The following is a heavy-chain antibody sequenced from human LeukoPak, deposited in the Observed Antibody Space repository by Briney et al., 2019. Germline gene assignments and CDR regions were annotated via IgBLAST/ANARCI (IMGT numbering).Heavy chain of an antibody. D-gene: IGHD3-10*01. J-gene: IGHJ5*02. CDR2: ISAYNGNT. Sequence: ASVKVSCKASGYTFTSYGISWVRQAPGQGLEWMGWISAYNGNTNYAQKLQGRVIMTTDTSTSTAYMELRSLRSDDTAVYYCARAGYYGSGSYYTVPYNWFDPWGQGTLVTVSS. CDR1: GYTFTSYG. CDR3: ARAGYYGSGSYYTVPYNWFDP. V-gene: IGHV1-18*01.